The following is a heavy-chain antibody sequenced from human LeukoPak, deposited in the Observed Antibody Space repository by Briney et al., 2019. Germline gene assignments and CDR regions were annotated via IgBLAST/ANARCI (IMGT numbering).Heavy chain of an antibody. Sequence: PGGSLRLSCAASGFTVSDNYMTWVRQAPGKGLEWVSAISGSGGSTYYADSVKGRFTISRDNSKNTLYLQMNSLRAEDTAVYYCAKGRSSRPSIFDYWGQGTLVTVSS. D-gene: IGHD1-26*01. CDR2: ISGSGGST. J-gene: IGHJ4*02. CDR1: GFTVSDNY. V-gene: IGHV3-23*01. CDR3: AKGRSSRPSIFDY.